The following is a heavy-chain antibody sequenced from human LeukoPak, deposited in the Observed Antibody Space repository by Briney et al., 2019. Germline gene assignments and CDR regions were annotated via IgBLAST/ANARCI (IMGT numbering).Heavy chain of an antibody. D-gene: IGHD3-10*01. Sequence: PGGSLRLSCAASGFTFSSYAMSWVRQAPGKGLEWVSAISGSGGSTYYADSVKGRFTISRDNSKNTLYLQMNSLRAEDTAVYYCAKGILYGSGSPDAFDIWGQGTMVTVSS. J-gene: IGHJ3*02. CDR2: ISGSGGST. CDR1: GFTFSSYA. V-gene: IGHV3-23*01. CDR3: AKGILYGSGSPDAFDI.